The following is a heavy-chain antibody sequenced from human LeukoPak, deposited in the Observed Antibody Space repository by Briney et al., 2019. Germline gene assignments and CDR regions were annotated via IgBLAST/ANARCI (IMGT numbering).Heavy chain of an antibody. D-gene: IGHD1-26*01. V-gene: IGHV3-9*01. CDR3: AIWKDGGSYPD. CDR1: GFTFDDYA. Sequence: GRSLRLSCAASGFTFDDYAMHWVRQAPGKGLEWVSGISWNSGSIGYADSVKGRFTISRDNAKNSLYLQMNSLRAEDTALYYCAIWKDGGSYPDWGQGTLVTVSS. J-gene: IGHJ1*01. CDR2: ISWNSGSI.